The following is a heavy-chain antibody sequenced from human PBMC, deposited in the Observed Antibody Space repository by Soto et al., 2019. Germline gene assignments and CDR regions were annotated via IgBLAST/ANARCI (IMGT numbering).Heavy chain of an antibody. CDR3: ARATMVRGVIRYYFDY. D-gene: IGHD3-10*01. CDR1: GYTFTSYA. Sequence: GASVKVSCKASGYTFTSYAMHWVRQAPGQRLEWMGWINAGNGNTKYSQKFQGRVTITRDTSASTAYVELSSLRSEDTAVYYCARATMVRGVIRYYFDYWGQGTLVTVSS. V-gene: IGHV1-3*01. CDR2: INAGNGNT. J-gene: IGHJ4*02.